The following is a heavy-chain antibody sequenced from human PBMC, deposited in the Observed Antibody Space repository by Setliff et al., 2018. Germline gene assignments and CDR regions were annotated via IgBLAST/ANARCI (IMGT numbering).Heavy chain of an antibody. CDR2: FIPILGAT. V-gene: IGHV1-69*13. D-gene: IGHD3-16*01. CDR3: ARELRSPFWHIDF. Sequence: SVKVSCKSSGGTFSSSGITWVRQAPGQGLQWLGRFIPILGATNYAQNFQGRVTITADESTSTGYMELRSLRSDDTAVYYCARELRSPFWHIDFWGQGTLVTVSS. J-gene: IGHJ4*02. CDR1: GGTFSSSG.